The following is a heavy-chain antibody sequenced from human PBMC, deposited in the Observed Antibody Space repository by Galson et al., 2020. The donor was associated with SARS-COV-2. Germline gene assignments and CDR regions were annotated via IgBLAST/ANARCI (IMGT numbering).Heavy chain of an antibody. Sequence: SQASETLSLTCAVYGGSFSGYYWSWIRQPPGKGLEWIGEINHSGSTNYNPSLKSRVTISVDTSKNQFSLKLSSVTAADTAVYYCAILPLRLPAAKRGAFDIWGQGTMVTVSS. V-gene: IGHV4-34*01. CDR3: AILPLRLPAAKRGAFDI. D-gene: IGHD2-2*01. CDR1: GGSFSGYY. CDR2: INHSGST. J-gene: IGHJ3*02.